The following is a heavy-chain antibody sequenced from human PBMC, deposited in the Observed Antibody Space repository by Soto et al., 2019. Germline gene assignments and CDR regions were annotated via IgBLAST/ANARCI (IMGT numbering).Heavy chain of an antibody. CDR2: IWNDGSNE. CDR3: TRDQTDSGGYSDS. Sequence: QVQLVESGGGVVQPGGSLRLYCEASGFPFSSFGIHWVRQAPGKGLEWLAIIWNDGSNEYYADSVKGRFTISRDNSKNTVYLQVSNLRAEDTAVYFCTRDQTDSGGYSDSWGQGTLVTVSS. J-gene: IGHJ4*02. V-gene: IGHV3-33*01. CDR1: GFPFSSFG. D-gene: IGHD2-15*01.